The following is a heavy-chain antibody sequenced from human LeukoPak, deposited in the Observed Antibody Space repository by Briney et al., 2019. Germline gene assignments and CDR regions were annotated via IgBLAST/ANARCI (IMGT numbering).Heavy chain of an antibody. CDR1: GYTFTNYY. CDR2: INPSGGSP. V-gene: IGHV1-46*01. D-gene: IGHD1-26*01. J-gene: IGHJ4*02. Sequence: GASVKVSCKASGYTFTNYYMHWVRQAPGQGLEWMGIINPSGGSPRYAQKFQDRVTMTRDTSTSTVYMELSSLRSEDTAVYYCARGKWELPDYWGQGTLVTVSS. CDR3: ARGKWELPDY.